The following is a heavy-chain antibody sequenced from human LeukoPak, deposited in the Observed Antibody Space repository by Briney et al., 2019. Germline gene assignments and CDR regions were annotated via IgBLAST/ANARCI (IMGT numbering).Heavy chain of an antibody. V-gene: IGHV3-33*06. D-gene: IGHD2-8*01. Sequence: PGRSLRLSCAASGFIFRSYGMHWVRQAPGKGLEWVAVIWYDGSNIYYADSVKGRFTISRDNSKNTLYLQMNSLRAEDTAVYYCAKDQYCTNGVCYRWGQGTLVTVSS. CDR1: GFIFRSYG. CDR3: AKDQYCTNGVCYR. J-gene: IGHJ4*02. CDR2: IWYDGSNI.